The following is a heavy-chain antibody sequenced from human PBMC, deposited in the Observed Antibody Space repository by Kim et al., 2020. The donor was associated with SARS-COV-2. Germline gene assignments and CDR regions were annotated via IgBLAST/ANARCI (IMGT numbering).Heavy chain of an antibody. CDR1: GFTFSDYY. Sequence: GGSLRLSCAASGFTFSDYYMSWIRQAPGKGLEWVSYISSSSSYTNYADSVKGRFTISRDNAKNSLYLQMNSLRAEDTAVYYCARDRYDILTGHNFDYWGQGTLVTVSS. CDR2: ISSSSSYT. D-gene: IGHD3-9*01. CDR3: ARDRYDILTGHNFDY. J-gene: IGHJ4*02. V-gene: IGHV3-11*06.